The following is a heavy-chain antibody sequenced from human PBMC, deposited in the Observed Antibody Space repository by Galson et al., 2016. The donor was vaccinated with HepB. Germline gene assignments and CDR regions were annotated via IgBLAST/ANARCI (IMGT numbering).Heavy chain of an antibody. CDR3: AKKRYYERSGCWYFDA. CDR1: GASTNTDNW. V-gene: IGHV4-4*01. CDR2: VFHNGRT. D-gene: IGHD3-22*01. Sequence: PETLSLTCAVSGASTNTDNWWDRVRQSPGKGLEWIGEVFHNGRTNYNPSLRTRVTILLDKSKNQFSLKVRSVTAADTAVYSCAKKRYYERSGCWYFDAWGRGTLVTVSS. J-gene: IGHJ4*02.